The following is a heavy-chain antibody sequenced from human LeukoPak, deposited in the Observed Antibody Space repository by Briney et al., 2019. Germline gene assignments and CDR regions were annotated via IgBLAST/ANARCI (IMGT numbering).Heavy chain of an antibody. Sequence: PGGSLRLSCAASGFTFNDYFMSWIRQAPGKGLEWVSAISGSGGSTYYADSVKGRFTISRDNSKNTLYLQMNSLRAEDTAVYYCARDRFSGSYPLDYWGQGTLVTVSS. D-gene: IGHD1-26*01. V-gene: IGHV3-23*01. CDR3: ARDRFSGSYPLDY. CDR2: ISGSGGST. J-gene: IGHJ4*02. CDR1: GFTFNDYF.